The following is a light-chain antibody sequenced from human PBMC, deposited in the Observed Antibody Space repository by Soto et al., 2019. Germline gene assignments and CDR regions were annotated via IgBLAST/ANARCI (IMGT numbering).Light chain of an antibody. V-gene: IGLV1-40*01. CDR3: QSYDIRLNGLM. CDR2: VNT. Sequence: QSVLTQPPSVSGAPGQTVTFSCTGSDSNIGAGYRVNWYQQIPGTAPKPLVYVNTNRPSGVPDRFSGSTSGTIASLAITGLQAEDEAEYYCQSYDIRLNGLMFGLGTKLTVL. CDR1: DSNIGAGYR. J-gene: IGLJ3*02.